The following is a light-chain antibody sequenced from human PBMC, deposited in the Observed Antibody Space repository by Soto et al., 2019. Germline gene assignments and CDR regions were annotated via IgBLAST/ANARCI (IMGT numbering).Light chain of an antibody. CDR3: QQRGNWPPIT. V-gene: IGKV3-11*01. Sequence: ETVLTQSPATLPLSPGERATLSCRASQSVSRFLAWYQQKPGQAPRLLIYDASNRATGIPARFSGSGSGTDFTLTISSLEPEDFAVYYCQQRGNWPPITFGQGTRLDIK. J-gene: IGKJ5*01. CDR2: DAS. CDR1: QSVSRF.